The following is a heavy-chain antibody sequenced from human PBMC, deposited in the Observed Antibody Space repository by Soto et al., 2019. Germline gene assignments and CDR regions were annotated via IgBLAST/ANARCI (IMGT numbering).Heavy chain of an antibody. V-gene: IGHV4-30-4*01. CDR2: IYYSGST. CDR1: GGSISSGDYY. CDR3: ARASDSSGYYPGYFQH. Sequence: QVQLQESGPGLVKPSQTLSLTCTVSGGSISSGDYYWSWIRQPPGKGLEWIGYIYYSGSTYYNPSLKSRVTTSVDTYTNQVSLKLRAVTAADTAVYYCARASDSSGYYPGYFQHWGQGTLVTVSP. D-gene: IGHD3-22*01. J-gene: IGHJ1*01.